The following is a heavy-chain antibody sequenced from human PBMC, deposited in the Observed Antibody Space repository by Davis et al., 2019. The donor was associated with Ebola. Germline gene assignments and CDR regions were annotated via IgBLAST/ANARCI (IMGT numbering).Heavy chain of an antibody. J-gene: IGHJ4*02. V-gene: IGHV3-64*01. Sequence: GGSLRLSCAASGFTFSSYAMHWVRQAPGKGLEYVSAISSNGGSTYYANSVKGRFTISRDNSKKTLYLQMGSLRAEDTAVYYCARRTELRGQGTLVTVSS. D-gene: IGHD1-26*01. CDR3: ARRTEL. CDR1: GFTFSSYA. CDR2: ISSNGGST.